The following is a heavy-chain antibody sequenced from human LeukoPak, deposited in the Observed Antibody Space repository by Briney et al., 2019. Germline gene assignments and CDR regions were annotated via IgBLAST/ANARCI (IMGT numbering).Heavy chain of an antibody. CDR3: ARSIAGYSSTLYYCYYMDV. Sequence: SETLSLTCTVSGGSISSYYWSWIRQPPGKGLEGIGYIYYSGSTNYNPSLKSRVTISVDTSKNQFSLKLSSVTAADTAVYYCARSIAGYSSTLYYCYYMDVWGKGTTVTVSS. CDR1: GGSISSYY. D-gene: IGHD6-13*01. J-gene: IGHJ6*03. V-gene: IGHV4-59*01. CDR2: IYYSGST.